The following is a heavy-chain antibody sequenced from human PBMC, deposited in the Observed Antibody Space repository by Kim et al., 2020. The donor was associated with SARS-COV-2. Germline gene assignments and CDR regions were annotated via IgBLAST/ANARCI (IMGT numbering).Heavy chain of an antibody. CDR2: ISYDGSNK. D-gene: IGHD5-12*01. Sequence: GGSLRLSCAASGFTFSSYAMHWVRQAPGKGLEWVAVISYDGSNKYYAGSVKGQFTVSRDNSKSTLYLQMNSLRAEDTAVYYCARASSGYKIGVYWVQGTLVTVSS. J-gene: IGHJ4*02. CDR3: ARASSGYKIGVY. V-gene: IGHV3-33*05. CDR1: GFTFSSYA.